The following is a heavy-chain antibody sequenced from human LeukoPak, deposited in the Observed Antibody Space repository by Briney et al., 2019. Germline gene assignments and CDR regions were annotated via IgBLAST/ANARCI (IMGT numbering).Heavy chain of an antibody. J-gene: IGHJ6*02. D-gene: IGHD5-18*01. V-gene: IGHV1-8*01. CDR1: GYTFTSYD. CDR3: ARGARGYVPYYYYGMDV. CDR2: MNPNSGNT. Sequence: ASVKVSCKASGYTFTSYDINWVRQATGQGLEWMGWMNPNSGNTGYAQKFQGRVTMTRNTSISTAYMELSSLRSEDTAVYYCARGARGYVPYYYYGMDVWGQGTTVTVSS.